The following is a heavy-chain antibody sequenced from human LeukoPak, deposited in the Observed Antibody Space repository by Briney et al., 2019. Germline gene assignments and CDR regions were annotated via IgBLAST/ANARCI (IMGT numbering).Heavy chain of an antibody. D-gene: IGHD2/OR15-2a*01. CDR1: GDSISSSSW. Sequence: SETLSLTCAVSGDSISSSSWWNWVRQPAGKGLEWIGEIFHSGSTNYNPSLKSRVTISVDKSKNQFSLRLTSVTAADTAVYYCARDPPLSAFDIWGQGTMVTVSS. CDR3: ARDPPLSAFDI. V-gene: IGHV4-4*02. J-gene: IGHJ3*02. CDR2: IFHSGST.